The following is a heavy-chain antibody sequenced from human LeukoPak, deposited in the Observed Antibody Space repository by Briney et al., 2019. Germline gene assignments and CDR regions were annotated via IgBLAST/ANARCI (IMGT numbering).Heavy chain of an antibody. V-gene: IGHV3-21*01. J-gene: IGHJ1*01. Sequence: PGGSLRLPCAASGFTFSSYSMNWVRQAPGKGLEWVSSISSSSSYIYYADSVQGRFTISRDNAKNSLYLQMSSLRAEDTAVYYCASGYSSGWYTRGSEYFQHWGQGTLVTVSS. D-gene: IGHD6-19*01. CDR2: ISSSSSYI. CDR3: ASGYSSGWYTRGSEYFQH. CDR1: GFTFSSYS.